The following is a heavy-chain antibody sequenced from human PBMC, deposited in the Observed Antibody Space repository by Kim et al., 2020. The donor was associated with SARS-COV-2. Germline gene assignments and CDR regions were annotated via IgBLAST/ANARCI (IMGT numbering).Heavy chain of an antibody. CDR1: GFTFSSYG. CDR3: AKATGITIFGVVIIDYYYGMDV. D-gene: IGHD3-3*01. V-gene: IGHV3-30*18. J-gene: IGHJ6*02. CDR2: ISYDGSNK. Sequence: GGSLRLSCAASGFTFSSYGMHWVRQAPGKGLEWVAVISYDGSNKYYADSVKGRFTISRDNSKNTLYLQMNSLRAEDTAVYYCAKATGITIFGVVIIDYYYGMDVWGQGTTVTVSS.